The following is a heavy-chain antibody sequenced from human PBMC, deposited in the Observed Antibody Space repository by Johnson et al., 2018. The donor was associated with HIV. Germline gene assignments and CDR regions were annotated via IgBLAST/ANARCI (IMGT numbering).Heavy chain of an antibody. Sequence: VQLVESGGGLVQPGGSLRLSCAASGFTFSSYAMSWVRQAPGKGLEWVSVIYSGGSTYYADSVKGRFTISRDNSKNTLYLQMNSLRAEDTAVYYCARDSHLFFEGEDDIWGQGTMVTVSS. D-gene: IGHD3-16*01. CDR3: ARDSHLFFEGEDDI. J-gene: IGHJ3*02. V-gene: IGHV3-66*02. CDR2: IYSGGST. CDR1: GFTFSSYA.